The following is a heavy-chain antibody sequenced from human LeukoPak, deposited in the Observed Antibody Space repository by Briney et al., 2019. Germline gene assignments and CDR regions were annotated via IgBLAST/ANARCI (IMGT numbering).Heavy chain of an antibody. D-gene: IGHD2-2*01. CDR2: IYTSGST. J-gene: IGHJ3*02. CDR3: ARAGYCSRTSCYDAFDI. Sequence: PSETLSLTCTVSGGSISSSSYYWGWIRQPPGKGLEWIGRIYTSGSTNYNPSLRSRVTISVDTSKNQFSLKLSSVTAADTAVYYCARAGYCSRTSCYDAFDIWGQGTMVTLSS. CDR1: GGSISSSSYY. V-gene: IGHV4-61*02.